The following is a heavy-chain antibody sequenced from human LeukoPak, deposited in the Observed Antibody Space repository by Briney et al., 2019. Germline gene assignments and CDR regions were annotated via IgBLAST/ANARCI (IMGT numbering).Heavy chain of an antibody. CDR3: ARDRDMASFDY. CDR1: GGSISSDY. Sequence: PSETLSLTCTVSGGSISSDYWSWVRQPPGKGLEWIGYIYYSGSTNYNPSLKSRVTISVDTSKNQFSLKLSSVTAADTAVYYCARDRDMASFDYWGQGTLVTVSS. D-gene: IGHD5-24*01. V-gene: IGHV4-59*01. J-gene: IGHJ4*02. CDR2: IYYSGST.